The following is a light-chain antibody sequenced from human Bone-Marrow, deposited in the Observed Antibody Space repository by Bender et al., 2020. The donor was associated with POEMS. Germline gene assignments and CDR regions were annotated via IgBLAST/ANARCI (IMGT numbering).Light chain of an antibody. CDR3: SSYTRTDTLV. CDR1: SSDVGSSKF. CDR2: EVN. Sequence: QSALTQPPSASGSPGQSVTISCTGTSSDVGSSKFVSWYQQHPGKAPKLMIYEVNKRPSGVPDRFSDSKSDNTASLTVSGLQAEDESDYYCSSYTRTDTLVFGTGTKVIVL. J-gene: IGLJ1*01. V-gene: IGLV2-8*01.